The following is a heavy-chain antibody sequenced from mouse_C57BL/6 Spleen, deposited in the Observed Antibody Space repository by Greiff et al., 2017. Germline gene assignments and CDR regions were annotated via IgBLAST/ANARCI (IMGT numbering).Heavy chain of an antibody. D-gene: IGHD3-3*01. CDR1: GFNFTGYW. J-gene: IGHJ1*03. Sequence: VQLQQPGAELVKPGASVKLSCTASGFNFTGYWMHWVKQRPGQGLEWIGMIHPNSGSTNYNEKVKSKATLTVDKSSSTAYMQLSSLTSEDSAVYYCASYCTRTAPGYFDVWGTGTTVTVSS. V-gene: IGHV1-64*01. CDR3: ASYCTRTAPGYFDV. CDR2: IHPNSGST.